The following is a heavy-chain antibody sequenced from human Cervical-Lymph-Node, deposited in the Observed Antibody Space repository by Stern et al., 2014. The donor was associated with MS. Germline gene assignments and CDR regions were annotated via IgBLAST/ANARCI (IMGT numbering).Heavy chain of an antibody. Sequence: VQLVESGGGLVKPGGSLRLSCAASGFTFSDYYMNWIRQAPAKGLECVSYSSGLDGTIFYADSVNDRFTTSRDNAKKSLFLQMDSLRAEDTAVYYCARAGGSKDDFWGQGTLVTVSS. CDR3: ARAGGSKDDF. CDR1: GFTFSDYY. J-gene: IGHJ4*02. CDR2: SSGLDGTI. D-gene: IGHD3-10*01. V-gene: IGHV3-11*01.